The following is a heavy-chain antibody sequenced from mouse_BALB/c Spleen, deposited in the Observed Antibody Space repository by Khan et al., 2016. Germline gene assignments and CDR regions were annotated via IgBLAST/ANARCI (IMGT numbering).Heavy chain of an antibody. CDR3: ARVRRAGDC. V-gene: IGHV5-6-3*01. CDR1: GFTFSTYA. D-gene: IGHD2-14*01. Sequence: EVELVESGGGLVQPGGFLKLSCAASGFTFSTYAMSWVRLSPDKRLDLVATINSNGCSTYYPAKFNGRFTISIVHSKDTPYLQMSSVQSEDTAMYYCARVRRAGDCGGQGTSVTVS. CDR2: INSNGCST. J-gene: IGHJ4*01.